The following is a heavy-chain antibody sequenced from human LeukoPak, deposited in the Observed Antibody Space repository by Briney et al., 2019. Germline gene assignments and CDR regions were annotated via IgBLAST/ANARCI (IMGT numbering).Heavy chain of an antibody. V-gene: IGHV1-8*01. CDR3: ARAQAIRYFDWLSQYGMDV. D-gene: IGHD3-9*01. J-gene: IGHJ6*02. Sequence: GASVTVSCKASGYTFTSYDINWVRQATGQGLEWMGWMNPNSGNTGYAQKFQGRVTMTRNTSIITAYMELSSLRSEDTAVYYCARAQAIRYFDWLSQYGMDVWGQGTTVTVSS. CDR1: GYTFTSYD. CDR2: MNPNSGNT.